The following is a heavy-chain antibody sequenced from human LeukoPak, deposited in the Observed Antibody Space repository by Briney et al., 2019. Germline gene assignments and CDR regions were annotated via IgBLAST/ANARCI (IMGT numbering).Heavy chain of an antibody. D-gene: IGHD2-2*01. CDR1: GGSISSSSYY. V-gene: IGHV4-39*01. CDR2: IYYSGST. Sequence: PSETLSVTCTVSGGSISSSSYYWGWIRRPPGKGLEWIGSIYYSGSTYYNPSLKSRVTISVDTSKNQFSLKLSSVTAADTAVYYCARHLRSAAAVYGMDVWGQGTTVTVSS. CDR3: ARHLRSAAAVYGMDV. J-gene: IGHJ6*02.